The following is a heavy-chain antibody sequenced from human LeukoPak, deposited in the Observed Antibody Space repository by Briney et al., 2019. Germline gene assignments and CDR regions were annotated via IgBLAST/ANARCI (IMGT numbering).Heavy chain of an antibody. V-gene: IGHV1-46*01. CDR3: ARVSYSTFDP. CDR1: GYTFTSYY. D-gene: IGHD2-21*01. J-gene: IGHJ5*02. Sequence: GASVKVSCKASGYTFTSYYMHWVRQAPGQGLEWMGIINPSGGSTSCAQKFQGRVTMTRDMSTSTDYMELSSLRSEDTAVYYCARVSYSTFDPWGQGTLVTVSS. CDR2: INPSGGST.